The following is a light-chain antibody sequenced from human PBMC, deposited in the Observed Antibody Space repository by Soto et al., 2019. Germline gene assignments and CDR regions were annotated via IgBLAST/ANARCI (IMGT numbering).Light chain of an antibody. CDR3: QQSYSTLWT. CDR2: AAS. V-gene: IGKV1-39*01. Sequence: DIQMTQSPSSLSASVGDRVTITCRASQSISSYLNWYQQKPGKAPKLLIYAASSLQSGVPSRFSCSGSGTDFTLTISSLQPEDVATYYCQQSYSTLWTFGQGTKVEIK. CDR1: QSISSY. J-gene: IGKJ1*01.